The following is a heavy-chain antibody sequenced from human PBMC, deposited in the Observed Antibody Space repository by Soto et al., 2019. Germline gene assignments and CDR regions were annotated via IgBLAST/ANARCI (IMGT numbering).Heavy chain of an antibody. V-gene: IGHV1-18*01. Sequence: AAVKVYCKAALYTFTGYDITFVREATGQGLHWMGWISGYNGNRNYSQKLQGRVTMTTDASTSTAYMELRSLRSDDSAVYYCARDYNSVGATSVNYWGQGTLVTVSS. J-gene: IGHJ4*02. CDR1: LYTFTGYD. D-gene: IGHD1-26*01. CDR2: ISGYNGNR. CDR3: ARDYNSVGATSVNY.